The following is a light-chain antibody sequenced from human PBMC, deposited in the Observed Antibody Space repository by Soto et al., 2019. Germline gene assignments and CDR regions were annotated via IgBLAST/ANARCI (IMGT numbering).Light chain of an antibody. CDR1: SSNIGAGYD. J-gene: IGLJ2*01. V-gene: IGLV1-40*01. CDR3: QSYDSSLRGV. CDR2: GNS. Sequence: QSVLTQPPSVSGAPGQRVTISCTGSSSNIGAGYDVHWYQQLPGTAPKLLMHGNSNRPSGVPDRFSGSKSGTSASLAITGLQAEDEADYYCQSYDSSLRGVFGGGTKLTVL.